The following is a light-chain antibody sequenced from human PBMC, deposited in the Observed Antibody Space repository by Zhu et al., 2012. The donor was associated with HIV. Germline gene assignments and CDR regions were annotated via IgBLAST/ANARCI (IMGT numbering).Light chain of an antibody. V-gene: IGKV1-9*01. CDR2: GAS. CDR3: QHLTLYPT. J-gene: IGKJ4*01. Sequence: DIQLTQSPSFLSASVGDRVTITCRASQGISNHLAWYHQKPGKAPKFLIYGASVLQSGVPSRFSGSGSGTEFTLTISSLQPEDFATYFCQHLTLYPTFGGGSKVEIK. CDR1: QGISNH.